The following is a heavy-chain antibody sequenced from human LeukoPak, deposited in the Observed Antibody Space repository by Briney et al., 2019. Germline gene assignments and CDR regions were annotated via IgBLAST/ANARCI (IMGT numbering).Heavy chain of an antibody. CDR1: RLTLSSYW. CDR3: ARVGAKVGGWDY. J-gene: IGHJ4*02. CDR2: IQSDGSST. V-gene: IGHV3-74*01. Sequence: GRSLRLSCAASRLTLSSYWMHWVSQAPRKVLVWVSRIQSDGSSTSYTDSVKDRFTISRHNAKHTLYLQVNSQRAEDTSVYYCARVGAKVGGWDYWGQGTLVTVSS. D-gene: IGHD1-26*01.